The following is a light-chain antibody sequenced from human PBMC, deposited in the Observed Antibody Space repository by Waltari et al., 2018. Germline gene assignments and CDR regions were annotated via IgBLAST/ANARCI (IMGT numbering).Light chain of an antibody. CDR2: EDS. V-gene: IGLV1-51*02. J-gene: IGLJ7*01. CDR1: SSNIGNNY. CDR3: GTWDSSLSGAV. Sequence: QSVLTQPPSVSAAPGQRVTISCSGGSSNIGNNYVSWYRQFPGTAPQLLIYEDSERPSGIPGRFPGSKSGTSATLDITGLQAGDEADYYCGTWDSSLSGAVFGGGTHLTVL.